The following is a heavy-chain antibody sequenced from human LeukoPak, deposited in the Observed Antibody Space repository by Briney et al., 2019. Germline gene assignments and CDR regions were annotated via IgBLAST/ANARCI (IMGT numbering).Heavy chain of an antibody. V-gene: IGHV1-69*13. CDR1: GGTFSSYA. Sequence: ASVKVSCKASGGTFSSYAISWVRQALGQGLEWMGGIIPIFGTANYAQKFQGRVTITADESTSTAYMELSSLRSEDTAVYYCARGSQRRNDFWSGYAWGKGTTVTVSS. CDR3: ARGSQRRNDFWSGYA. D-gene: IGHD3-3*01. J-gene: IGHJ6*04. CDR2: IIPIFGTA.